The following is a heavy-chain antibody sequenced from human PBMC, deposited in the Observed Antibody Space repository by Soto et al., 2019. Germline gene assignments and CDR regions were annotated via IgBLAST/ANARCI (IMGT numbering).Heavy chain of an antibody. D-gene: IGHD4-17*01. Sequence: SETLSLTCTVSGVSISNYYWSWIRQPPGKGLEWIGYIYPSGSTNYNPSLKSRVTISIDTSKNQFSLKLRSVSAADTAVYYCARDYPYFTVTSSGGMDVWGQGTTVTVSS. CDR2: IYPSGST. CDR3: ARDYPYFTVTSSGGMDV. J-gene: IGHJ6*02. V-gene: IGHV4-59*01. CDR1: GVSISNYY.